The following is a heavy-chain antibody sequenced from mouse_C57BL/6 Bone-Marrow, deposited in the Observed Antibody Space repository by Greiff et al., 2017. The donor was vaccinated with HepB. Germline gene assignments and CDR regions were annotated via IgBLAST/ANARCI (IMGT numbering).Heavy chain of an antibody. CDR1: GFTFSDYY. Sequence: EVQLVESGGGLVQPGGSLKLSCAASGFTFSDYYMYWVRQTPEKRLEWVAYISNGGGSTYYPDTVKGRFTISRDNAKNTLYLQMSRLKSEDTAMYYCARPLLLRFAWFAYWGQGTLVTVSA. J-gene: IGHJ3*01. V-gene: IGHV5-12*01. CDR2: ISNGGGST. D-gene: IGHD1-1*01. CDR3: ARPLLLRFAWFAY.